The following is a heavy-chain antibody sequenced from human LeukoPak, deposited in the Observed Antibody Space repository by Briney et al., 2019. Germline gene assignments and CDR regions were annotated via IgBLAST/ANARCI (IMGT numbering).Heavy chain of an antibody. Sequence: GGSLRLSCAASGFTFSSYWMSWVRQAPGKGLEWVANIKQDGSEKYYVDSVKGRFTIPRDNSKNTLYLQMNSLRAEDTAVYYCAKDGVGATSNYFDYWGQGTLVTVSS. J-gene: IGHJ4*02. D-gene: IGHD1-26*01. V-gene: IGHV3-7*01. CDR2: IKQDGSEK. CDR3: AKDGVGATSNYFDY. CDR1: GFTFSSYW.